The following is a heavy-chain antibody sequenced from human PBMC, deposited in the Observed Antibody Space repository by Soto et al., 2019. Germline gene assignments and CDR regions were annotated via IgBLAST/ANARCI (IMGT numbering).Heavy chain of an antibody. CDR2: FDPEDGET. CDR3: ATDRPLTYYYDSSGYPRRGGRYFDY. J-gene: IGHJ4*02. D-gene: IGHD3-22*01. V-gene: IGHV1-24*01. Sequence: GTSVKVSCKVSGYTLTELSMHWVRQAPGKGLEWMGGFDPEDGETIYAQKFQGRVTMTEDTSTDTAYMELSSLRSEDTAVYYCATDRPLTYYYDSSGYPRRGGRYFDYWGQGTLVTVSS. CDR1: GYTLTELS.